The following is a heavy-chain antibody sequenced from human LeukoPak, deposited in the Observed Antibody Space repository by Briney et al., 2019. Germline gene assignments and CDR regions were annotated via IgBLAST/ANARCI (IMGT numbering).Heavy chain of an antibody. CDR1: GFTFSSYA. D-gene: IGHD3-22*01. CDR2: ISGSGGST. CDR3: AKDRGHYYTYDY. Sequence: PGGSLRLSRAASGFTFSSYAMSWVRQAPGKGLEWVSAISGSGGSTYYADSVKGRFTISRDNSKNTLSLQMHSLRAEDTAVYYCAKDRGHYYTYDYWGQGTLVTVSS. J-gene: IGHJ4*02. V-gene: IGHV3-23*01.